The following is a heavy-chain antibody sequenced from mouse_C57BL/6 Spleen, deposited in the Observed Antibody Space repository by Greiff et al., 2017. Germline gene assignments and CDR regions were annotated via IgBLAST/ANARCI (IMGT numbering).Heavy chain of an antibody. D-gene: IGHD1-1*01. V-gene: IGHV1-69*01. Sequence: QVQLQQPGAELVMPGASVKLSCKASGYTFTSYWMHWVKQRPGQGLEWIGEIDPSDSYTNYNQKFKGKSTLTVDKSSSTAYMQLSSLTSEDSAVYYCARADKFITTVVATDAMDYWGQGTSVTVSS. CDR3: ARADKFITTVVATDAMDY. CDR2: IDPSDSYT. J-gene: IGHJ4*01. CDR1: GYTFTSYW.